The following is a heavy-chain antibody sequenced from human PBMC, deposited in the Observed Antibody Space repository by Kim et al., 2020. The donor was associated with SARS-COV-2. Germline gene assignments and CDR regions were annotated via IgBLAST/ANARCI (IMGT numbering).Heavy chain of an antibody. CDR2: MYTSGST. Sequence: SETLSLTCTVSGGSSSGGIYYWSWIRQPAGKGLEWIGRMYTSGSTNYNPSLKSRVTISGDTSKNQVSLKLTSVTAADTAVYYCAGDGTYCSGWYPWGQGTLVTVSS. D-gene: IGHD6-19*01. CDR3: AGDGTYCSGWYP. CDR1: GGSSSGGIYY. V-gene: IGHV4-61*02. J-gene: IGHJ5*02.